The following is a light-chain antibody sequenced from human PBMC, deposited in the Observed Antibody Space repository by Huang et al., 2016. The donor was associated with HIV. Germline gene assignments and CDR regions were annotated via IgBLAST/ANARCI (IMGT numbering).Light chain of an antibody. CDR1: QSISSW. J-gene: IGKJ2*01. Sequence: DIQMIQSPSTLSASVGDRVTITCRASQSISSWLAWFQQKPGKAPKLLIYKASILESGVPSRFSGSRSGTEFTLTISSLQPDDSATYYCQQYNVYHTFGQGTKLEIK. V-gene: IGKV1-5*03. CDR2: KAS. CDR3: QQYNVYHT.